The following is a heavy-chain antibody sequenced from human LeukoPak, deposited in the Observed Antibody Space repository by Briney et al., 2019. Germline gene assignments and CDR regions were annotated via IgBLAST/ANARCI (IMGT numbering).Heavy chain of an antibody. CDR2: KNPNSGSS. Sequence: GASVKVSCKASGYTFTSYDINWVRQATGQGLEWMGYKNPNSGSSAYAQEFQGRVTITTDASISTAYMEVSGLRSEDTALYYCTREGLDYWGQGTLVTVSS. V-gene: IGHV1-8*01. J-gene: IGHJ4*02. CDR3: TREGLDY. CDR1: GYTFTSYD.